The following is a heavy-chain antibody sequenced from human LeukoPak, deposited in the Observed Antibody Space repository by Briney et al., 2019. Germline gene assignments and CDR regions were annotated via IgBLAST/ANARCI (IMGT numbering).Heavy chain of an antibody. V-gene: IGHV3-73*01. J-gene: IGHJ5*02. D-gene: IGHD3-3*01. CDR3: TRRADSITIFGVVTPSNWFDP. Sequence: PGGSLRLSCAVSGFTFSGSAMHWVRQASGKGLEWVGRIRSKANSYATAYAASVKGRFTISRDDSKNTAYLQMNSLKTEDTAVYYCTRRADSITIFGVVTPSNWFDPWGQGTLVTVSS. CDR1: GFTFSGSA. CDR2: IRSKANSYAT.